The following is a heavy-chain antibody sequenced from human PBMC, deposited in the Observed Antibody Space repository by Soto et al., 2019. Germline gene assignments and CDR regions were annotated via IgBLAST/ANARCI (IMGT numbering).Heavy chain of an antibody. D-gene: IGHD2-8*01. Sequence: QVQLVQSGAEVKRPGASVKVSCKASGYSFTGYYMHWVRQAPGQGLEWMGWIIPHSGETNYAQKFQARVTLTRDTSISTAYMQLSGLTSDDTAVYYCAREGVGPTYGWFDPWGQGTLVTVSS. CDR2: IIPHSGET. J-gene: IGHJ5*02. CDR3: AREGVGPTYGWFDP. CDR1: GYSFTGYY. V-gene: IGHV1-2*02.